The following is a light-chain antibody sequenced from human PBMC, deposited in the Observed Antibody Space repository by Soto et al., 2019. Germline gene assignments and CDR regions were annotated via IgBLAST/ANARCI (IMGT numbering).Light chain of an antibody. Sequence: DLQLTQSPSFLSASVGDRVTITCRASQDIGHYLAWYQQKPGKAPKLLIYAASSLHSGVPSRFSGSGSETVFTLTISGLQPEDFATYYCQQVKSSPPLTFGGGTKVEIK. J-gene: IGKJ4*01. CDR2: AAS. V-gene: IGKV1-9*01. CDR3: QQVKSSPPLT. CDR1: QDIGHY.